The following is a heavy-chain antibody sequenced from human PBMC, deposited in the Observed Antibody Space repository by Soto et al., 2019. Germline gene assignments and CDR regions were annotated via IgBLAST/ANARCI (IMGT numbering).Heavy chain of an antibody. CDR2: INPIFGTA. V-gene: IGHV1-69*01. CDR3: GGMDKGIVHYYLDY. CDR1: GGTFSSYA. J-gene: IGHJ4*02. Sequence: QVQLVQSGAEVKKPGSSVKVSCKASGGTFSSYAISWVQQAPGQGLEWMGGINPIFGTANYAHKSKGRVTITDDESTSTDEMELSSLRYEDTAVYCCGGMDKGIVHYYLDYWGQGTLVTLSS. D-gene: IGHD5-18*01.